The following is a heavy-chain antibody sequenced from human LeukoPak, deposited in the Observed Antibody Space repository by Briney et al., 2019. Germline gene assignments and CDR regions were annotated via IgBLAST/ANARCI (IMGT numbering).Heavy chain of an antibody. Sequence: GGSLRLSCAASGFTFSSYWMHWVRQATGKGLVWVSRIKIDGSSTNYADSVKGRFTISRDNAKNTLYLQMNSLRAEDTAVYYCARDMAGTTSFDYWGQGTPVTVSS. V-gene: IGHV3-74*01. CDR2: IKIDGSST. J-gene: IGHJ4*02. CDR1: GFTFSSYW. CDR3: ARDMAGTTSFDY. D-gene: IGHD1-1*01.